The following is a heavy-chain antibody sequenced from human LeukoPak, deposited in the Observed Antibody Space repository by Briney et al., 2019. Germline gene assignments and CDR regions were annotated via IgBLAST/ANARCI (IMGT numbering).Heavy chain of an antibody. CDR3: ARDSSRGSNWFDP. D-gene: IGHD6-19*01. J-gene: IGHJ5*02. CDR2: IYTSGST. CDR1: GAPISSYY. Sequence: PSETLSLTCTGTGAPISSYYWSWIRQPSAKGLEWIGRIYTSGSTNYNPSLKSRVTMSVDTSKTQFSLKLSSVTAADTAVYYCARDSSRGSNWFDPWGQGTLVTVSS. V-gene: IGHV4-4*07.